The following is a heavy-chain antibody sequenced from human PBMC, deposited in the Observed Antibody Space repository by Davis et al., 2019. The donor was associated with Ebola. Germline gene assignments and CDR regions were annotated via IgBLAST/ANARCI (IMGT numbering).Heavy chain of an antibody. CDR2: INPNSGGT. V-gene: IGHV1-2*02. Sequence: SVKVSCKASGYTFTGYYMHWVRQAPGQGLEWMGWINPNSGGTNYAQKFQGRVTMTRDTSISTAYMELSRLRSDDTAVYYCAREVGLQGPFDYWGQGTLVTVSS. D-gene: IGHD4-11*01. CDR3: AREVGLQGPFDY. J-gene: IGHJ4*02. CDR1: GYTFTGYY.